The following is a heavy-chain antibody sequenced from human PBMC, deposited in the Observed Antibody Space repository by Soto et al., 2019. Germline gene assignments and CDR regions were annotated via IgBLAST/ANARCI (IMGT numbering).Heavy chain of an antibody. CDR1: GYSFSDYH. V-gene: IGHV1-2*04. CDR3: ARGHSTDCSNGVCSFFYNPEMDV. D-gene: IGHD2-8*01. J-gene: IGHJ6*02. Sequence: GSSVKVSCKASGYSFSDYHIHWVRQAPGQGLEWLGRINPKSGGTSSAQKFQGWVTMTRDTSISTAYMELTRLRSDDTAVYFCARGHSTDCSNGVCSFFYNPEMDVWG. CDR2: INPKSGGT.